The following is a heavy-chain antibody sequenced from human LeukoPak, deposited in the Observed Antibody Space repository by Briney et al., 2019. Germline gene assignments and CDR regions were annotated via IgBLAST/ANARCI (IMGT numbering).Heavy chain of an antibody. CDR2: ISPYTGGT. D-gene: IGHD7-27*01. CDR3: VRDHNSENWGSLGK. CDR1: GYTFTAYY. Sequence: GASVKVSCKASGYTFTAYYIHWVRQAPGQGLEWMGWISPYTGGTNYAQKFQGRVTITQDSSSNTVYMDLNRLTSDDTALYYCVRDHNSENWGSLGKWGQGTLVTVSS. V-gene: IGHV1-2*02. J-gene: IGHJ4*02.